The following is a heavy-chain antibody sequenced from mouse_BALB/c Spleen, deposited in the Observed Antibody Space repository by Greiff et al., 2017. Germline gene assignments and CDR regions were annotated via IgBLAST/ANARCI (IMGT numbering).Heavy chain of an antibody. J-gene: IGHJ3*01. D-gene: IGHD3-1*01. V-gene: IGHV14-4*02. CDR3: NAGARPFAY. CDR2: IDPENGDT. CDR1: GFNIKDYY. Sequence: VQLQQSGAELVRSGASVKLSCTASGFNIKDYYMHWVKQRPEQGLEWIGWIDPENGDTEYAPKFQGKATMTADTSSNTAYLQLSSLTSEDTAVYYCNAGARPFAYWGPGTLVTVSA.